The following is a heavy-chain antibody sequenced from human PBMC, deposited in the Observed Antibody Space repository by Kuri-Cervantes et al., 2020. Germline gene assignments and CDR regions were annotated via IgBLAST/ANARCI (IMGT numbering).Heavy chain of an antibody. Sequence: SETLSLTCAVYGGSFSGYYWSWIRQPPGKGLEWIGEINHSGSTNYNPSLKSRVTISVDTSKNRFSLKLNSVTAADTAVYYCARGRKNIVLVPAAIRSRYYYYMDVWGKGTTVTVSS. D-gene: IGHD2-2*01. CDR1: GGSFSGYY. J-gene: IGHJ6*03. CDR2: INHSGST. V-gene: IGHV4-34*01. CDR3: ARGRKNIVLVPAAIRSRYYYYMDV.